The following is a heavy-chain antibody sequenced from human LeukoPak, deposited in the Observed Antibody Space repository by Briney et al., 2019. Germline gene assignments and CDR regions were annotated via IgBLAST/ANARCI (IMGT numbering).Heavy chain of an antibody. CDR3: ARRCGEDILVP. D-gene: IGHD2-2*01. CDR1: GGSFSGYY. Sequence: SETLSLTCAVYGGSFSGYYWSWIRQPPGKGLEWIGEINHSGSTNYNPSLKSRVTISVDTSKNQFSLKLSSVTAADTAVYYCARRCGEDILVPWGQGTLVTVSS. V-gene: IGHV4-34*01. J-gene: IGHJ5*02. CDR2: INHSGST.